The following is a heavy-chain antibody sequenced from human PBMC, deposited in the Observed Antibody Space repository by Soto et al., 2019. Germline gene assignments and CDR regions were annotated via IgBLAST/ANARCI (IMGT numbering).Heavy chain of an antibody. CDR2: ISGSGGSK. J-gene: IGHJ4*02. Sequence: GGSLRLSCAASGFTFSSYAMNWVRQAPGNGLEWVSAISGSGGSKYYADSVKGRFTISRDNSKNTLNLQVNSLRSDDTAVYYCARAPCSGGSCYPDNWGQGTLVTVSS. D-gene: IGHD2-15*01. V-gene: IGHV3-23*01. CDR1: GFTFSSYA. CDR3: ARAPCSGGSCYPDN.